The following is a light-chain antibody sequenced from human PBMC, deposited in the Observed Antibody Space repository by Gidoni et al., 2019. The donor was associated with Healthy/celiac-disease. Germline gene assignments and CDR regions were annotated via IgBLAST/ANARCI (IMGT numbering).Light chain of an antibody. CDR1: QSISSY. CDR3: QQSYSTKLT. V-gene: IGKV1-39*01. Sequence: DIQMTQSPSSLSASVGDRVTITCRASQSISSYLNWYQQKPGKAPKLLIYAASSLPSGVPSRFSGSGSGTDFTLTISSLQPEDFATYYCQQSYSTKLTFAGXTKVEIQ. CDR2: AAS. J-gene: IGKJ4*01.